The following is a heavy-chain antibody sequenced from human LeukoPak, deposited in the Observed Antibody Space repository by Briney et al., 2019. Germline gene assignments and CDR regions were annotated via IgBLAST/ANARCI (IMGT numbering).Heavy chain of an antibody. CDR3: ARDLGAGSHYRIDY. CDR2: IWYDGKNK. V-gene: IGHV3-33*08. D-gene: IGHD3-10*01. CDR1: GFTFSNAW. J-gene: IGHJ4*02. Sequence: GGSLRLSCAASGFTFSNAWMSWVRQAPGKGLEWVAVIWYDGKNKYYAESVKGRFTVSRDNSKNTLYLQMNSLRAEDTAVYYCARDLGAGSHYRIDYWGQGNLVTVSS.